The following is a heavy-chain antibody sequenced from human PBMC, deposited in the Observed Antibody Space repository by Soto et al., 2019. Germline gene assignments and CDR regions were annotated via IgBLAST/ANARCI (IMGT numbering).Heavy chain of an antibody. CDR3: ARGRAVRGVIFQRLRDNWFDP. J-gene: IGHJ5*02. CDR2: INHSGST. CDR1: GGSFIGYY. D-gene: IGHD3-10*01. V-gene: IGHV4-34*01. Sequence: TLSLTCAVYGGSFIGYYWSWIRQPPGKGLEWIGEINHSGSTNYNPSLKSRVTISVDTSKNQFSLKLSSVTAADTAVYYCARGRAVRGVIFQRLRDNWFDPWGQGTLVTVSS.